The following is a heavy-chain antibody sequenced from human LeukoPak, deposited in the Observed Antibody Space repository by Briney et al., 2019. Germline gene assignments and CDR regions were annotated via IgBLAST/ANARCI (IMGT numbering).Heavy chain of an antibody. J-gene: IGHJ4*02. V-gene: IGHV1-2*02. CDR2: INPNSGGT. CDR3: ARGDAMVRGGNGFDY. Sequence: ASVKVSCKASGYTFIGYYMHWVRQAPGQGLEWMGWINPNSGGTNYAQKFQGRVTMTRDTSINTAYMELSRLRSDDTAVYYCARGDAMVRGGNGFDYWGQGTLVTVSS. CDR1: GYTFIGYY. D-gene: IGHD3-10*01.